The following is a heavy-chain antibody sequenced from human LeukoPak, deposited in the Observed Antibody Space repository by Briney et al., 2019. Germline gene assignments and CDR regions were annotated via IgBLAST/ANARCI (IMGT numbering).Heavy chain of an antibody. V-gene: IGHV1-46*01. J-gene: IGHJ4*02. CDR3: ARDLVAATRGYFDY. D-gene: IGHD2-15*01. CDR2: INPSGGST. Sequence: GASVKVSCKASGYTFTNYYMHWVRQAPGQGLEWMGIINPSGGSTNYAQKFQGRVTMTRDTPTSTVYMELSSLRSEDTAVYYCARDLVAATRGYFDYWGQGTLVTVSS. CDR1: GYTFTNYY.